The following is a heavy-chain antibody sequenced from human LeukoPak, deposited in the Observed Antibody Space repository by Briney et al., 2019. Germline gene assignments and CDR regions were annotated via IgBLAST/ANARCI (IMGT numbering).Heavy chain of an antibody. Sequence: PSETLSLTCTVSGYSISSGYYWGWIRQPPGEGLEWIGTIYHSGSTYYDPSPKSRVTISVDTSKNQFSLKLTYMNAGDTAADYCARVRGYCSSTICYRYYFDYWGQGTLVTVSS. V-gene: IGHV4-38-2*02. CDR3: ARVRGYCSSTICYRYYFDY. CDR1: GYSISSGYY. D-gene: IGHD2-2*01. J-gene: IGHJ4*02. CDR2: IYHSGST.